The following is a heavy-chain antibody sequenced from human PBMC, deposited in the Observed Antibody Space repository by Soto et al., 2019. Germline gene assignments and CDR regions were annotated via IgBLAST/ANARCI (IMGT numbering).Heavy chain of an antibody. CDR1: GGTFSSYT. D-gene: IGHD3-16*01. V-gene: IGHV1-69*04. CDR2: ITPILGIA. J-gene: IGHJ6*02. Sequence: SVKVSCKASGGTFSSYTISWVRQAPGQGLEWMGRITPILGIANYAQKFQGRVTITADKSTSTAYMELRSLRSDDTAVYYCARDGALGENYYYYGMDVWGQGTTVTVSS. CDR3: ARDGALGENYYYYGMDV.